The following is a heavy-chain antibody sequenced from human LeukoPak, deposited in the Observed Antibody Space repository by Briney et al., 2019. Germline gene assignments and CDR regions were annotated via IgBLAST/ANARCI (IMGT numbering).Heavy chain of an antibody. Sequence: PGRSLRLSCAASGFTFSSYGLHWVRQAPGKGLEWVAVIWYDGNKKYYADSVKGRFTISRDNSKNTLYLQMNSLRAEDTAVYYCARGQLLFDYWGQRTLVTVSS. V-gene: IGHV3-33*01. D-gene: IGHD2-2*01. CDR2: IWYDGNKK. J-gene: IGHJ4*02. CDR3: ARGQLLFDY. CDR1: GFTFSSYG.